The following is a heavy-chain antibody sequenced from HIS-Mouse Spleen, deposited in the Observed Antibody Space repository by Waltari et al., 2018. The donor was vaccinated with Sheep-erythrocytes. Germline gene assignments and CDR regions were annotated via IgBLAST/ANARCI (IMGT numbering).Heavy chain of an antibody. V-gene: IGHV3-21*01. Sequence: EVQLVESGGGLVKPGGSLRLSCAASGFTFSSYSMNWVRQAPGKGREWGSSISSSSSYIYYADSVKGRFTISGDNAKNSLYLQMNSLRAEDTAVYYCARVASGATFDYWGQGTLVTVSS. CDR2: ISSSSSYI. J-gene: IGHJ4*02. CDR3: ARVASGATFDY. CDR1: GFTFSSYS. D-gene: IGHD1-26*01.